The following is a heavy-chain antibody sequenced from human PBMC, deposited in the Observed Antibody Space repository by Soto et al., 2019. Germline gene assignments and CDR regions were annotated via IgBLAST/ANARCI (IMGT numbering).Heavy chain of an antibody. CDR3: ARDCSSTSCYSYYYGMAV. CDR1: GGSIRSYY. Sequence: PSETLSLTCTVSGGSIRSYYWSWIRQPPGKGLEWIGYIYYSGSTYYNPSLKSRVTISVDTSKNQFALKLSSVTAADTAVYYCARDCSSTSCYSYYYGMAVWGQGTTVTVSS. CDR2: IYYSGST. D-gene: IGHD2-2*01. J-gene: IGHJ6*02. V-gene: IGHV4-59*12.